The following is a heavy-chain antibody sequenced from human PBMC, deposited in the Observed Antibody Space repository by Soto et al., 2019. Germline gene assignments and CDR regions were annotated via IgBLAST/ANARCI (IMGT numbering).Heavy chain of an antibody. CDR1: GFSLNTYGMG. V-gene: IGHV2-5*02. J-gene: IGHJ4*02. CDR3: ARLTRGAYDSGRLWEKFDY. D-gene: IGHD5-12*01. CDR2: IYWDDDK. Sequence: QITVKESGLTLVKPTETLTLTCTFSGFSLNTYGMGVGWIRQPPGKALEWLALIYWDDDKRYSPSLRSRLTITGDTSRDQVDLTMTNMDPADTATYYCARLTRGAYDSGRLWEKFDYWGQGILVTVSS.